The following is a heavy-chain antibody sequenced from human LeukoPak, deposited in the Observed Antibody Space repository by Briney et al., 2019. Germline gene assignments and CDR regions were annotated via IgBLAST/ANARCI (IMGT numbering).Heavy chain of an antibody. CDR2: LYYSGST. V-gene: IGHV4-59*11. J-gene: IGHJ4*02. Sequence: KPSETLSLTCTVSGGSISRHYWSWIRQSPGKGLEWIGYLYYSGSTKYNPSLKSRVTISVDSSKKQFSLKLSSVTAADTAVYYCARDRVDTAMIYFDYWGQGALVTVSS. D-gene: IGHD5-18*01. CDR1: GGSISRHY. CDR3: ARDRVDTAMIYFDY.